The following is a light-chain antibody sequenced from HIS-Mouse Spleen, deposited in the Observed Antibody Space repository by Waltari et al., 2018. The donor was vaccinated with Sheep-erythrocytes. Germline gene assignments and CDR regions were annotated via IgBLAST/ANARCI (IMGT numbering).Light chain of an antibody. CDR2: AAS. J-gene: IGKJ4*02. V-gene: IGKV1-39*01. CDR1: QSVSSN. Sequence: DIKMTQSPSSLSASVGDRVTITCRASQSVSSNLNWYQQKPGKAPKLLIYAASSLQSGVPSRCSGSGSGTDFTLTISSLQPDDFATYYCQQSYSTPRTFGGGTKVEIK. CDR3: QQSYSTPRT.